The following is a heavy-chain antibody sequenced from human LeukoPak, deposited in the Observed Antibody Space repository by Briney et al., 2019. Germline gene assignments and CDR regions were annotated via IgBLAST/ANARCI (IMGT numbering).Heavy chain of an antibody. CDR3: ARVVYYYDSSGYWDWFDP. J-gene: IGHJ5*02. CDR2: IIPIFGTA. Sequence: SVKVSCKASGGTFSSYAISWVRQAPGQGLEWMGGIIPIFGTANYAQKFQGRVTITADESTSTAYMELSSLRSEDTAVYYCARVVYYYDSSGYWDWFDPWGQGTLVTVSS. V-gene: IGHV1-69*13. CDR1: GGTFSSYA. D-gene: IGHD3-22*01.